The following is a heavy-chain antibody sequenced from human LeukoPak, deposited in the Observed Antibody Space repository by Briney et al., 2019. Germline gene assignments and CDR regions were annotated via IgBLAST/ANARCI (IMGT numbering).Heavy chain of an antibody. D-gene: IGHD6-13*01. Sequence: GGSLRLSCAASGFTFSSYGMHWVRQAPGKGLEWVAFIRYDGSNKYYADSVKGRFTISRDNSKNTLYLQMNSLRAEDTAVYYCAKPQLSSPHWFDPWGQGTLVTVSS. V-gene: IGHV3-30*02. CDR3: AKPQLSSPHWFDP. CDR1: GFTFSSYG. J-gene: IGHJ5*02. CDR2: IRYDGSNK.